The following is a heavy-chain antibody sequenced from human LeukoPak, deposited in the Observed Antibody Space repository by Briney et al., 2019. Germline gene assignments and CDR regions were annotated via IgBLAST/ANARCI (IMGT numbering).Heavy chain of an antibody. V-gene: IGHV3-53*01. J-gene: IGHJ4*02. Sequence: GGSLRLSCAASGVTVSTTYMTWVRQAPGKGLEWVSVIYTGGSTYYADSVKGRFTISRDISKNTLYLQMNGLRAEDTAVYYCARGTVTAPDYWGQGTLVTVSS. CDR3: ARGTVTAPDY. CDR2: IYTGGST. D-gene: IGHD4-17*01. CDR1: GVTVSTTY.